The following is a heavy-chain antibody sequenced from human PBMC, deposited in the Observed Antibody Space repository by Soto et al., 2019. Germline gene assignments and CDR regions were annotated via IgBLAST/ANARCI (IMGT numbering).Heavy chain of an antibody. CDR3: ARGRRTCTEKTCYTDLDC. V-gene: IGHV1-3*01. CDR2: MLCINDRK. D-gene: IGHD2-2*02. J-gene: IGHJ4*02. CDR1: GYTFSDYG. Sequence: QVHLVQSGAEVKTPGASVTISCKASGYTFSDYGIHWIRQAPGQRPEWLGWMLCINDRKEYSQKFQGRISLTRDTSASTVYMVLIRLRSEDTAVYYCARGRRTCTEKTCYTDLDCWGQGSLVSVSS.